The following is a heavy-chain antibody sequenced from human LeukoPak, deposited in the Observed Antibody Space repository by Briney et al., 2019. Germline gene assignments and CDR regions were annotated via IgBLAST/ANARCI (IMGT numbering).Heavy chain of an antibody. CDR2: IYYSGGT. CDR3: ARSLYCSGGSCYRSPQGYGMDV. CDR1: GGSLSSGGYY. J-gene: IGHJ6*02. V-gene: IGHV4-31*03. D-gene: IGHD2-15*01. Sequence: SETLSLTCTVSGGSLSSGGYYWSWIRQHPGKCLEWIVYIYYSGGTYYNPSLKSRVTISVDTSKNQFSLKLSSVTAADTAVYYCARSLYCSGGSCYRSPQGYGMDVWGQGTTVTVSS.